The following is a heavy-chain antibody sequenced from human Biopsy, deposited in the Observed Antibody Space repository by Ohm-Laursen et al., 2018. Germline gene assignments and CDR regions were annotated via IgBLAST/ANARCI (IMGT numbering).Heavy chain of an antibody. CDR1: GYTFISYG. Sequence: GASVKVSCKASGYTFISYGINWVRQAPGQGLEWLGWISTYNGNTNYAQNLQGRVTMTTDTSTSTAYMELRSLRSDDTAVYYCARGGTLVVVPTAVLHSFDIWGQGTMVTVSS. J-gene: IGHJ3*02. V-gene: IGHV1-18*01. D-gene: IGHD2-2*01. CDR2: ISTYNGNT. CDR3: ARGGTLVVVPTAVLHSFDI.